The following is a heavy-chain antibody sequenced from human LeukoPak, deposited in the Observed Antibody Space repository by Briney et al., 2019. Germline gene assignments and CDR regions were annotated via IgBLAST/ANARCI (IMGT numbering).Heavy chain of an antibody. CDR1: GFTFSSYG. CDR2: ISGSGGST. D-gene: IGHD3-10*01. J-gene: IGHJ4*02. Sequence: GSLRLSCAASGFTFSSYGMSWVRQAPGKGVAWVSAISGSGGSTYYADSVKGRFTISRDNSKNSLYLQMNSLRAEDTAVYYCVPVFFGELLYWVDYWGQGTPVTVSS. V-gene: IGHV3-23*01. CDR3: VPVFFGELLYWVDY.